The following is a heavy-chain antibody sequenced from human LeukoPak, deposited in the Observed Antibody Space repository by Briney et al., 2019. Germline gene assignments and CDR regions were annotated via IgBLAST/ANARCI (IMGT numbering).Heavy chain of an antibody. D-gene: IGHD3-3*01. CDR3: ATNHLTIFGVVAGLDP. J-gene: IGHJ5*02. V-gene: IGHV1-24*01. CDR1: GYTLTEFS. Sequence: ASVKVSCKVSGYTLTEFSMHWVRQAPGKGLEWMGGFDPEDGETIYAQKFQGRVTMTEDTSTDTAYMELSSLRSEDTAVYYCATNHLTIFGVVAGLDPWGQGTLVTVSS. CDR2: FDPEDGET.